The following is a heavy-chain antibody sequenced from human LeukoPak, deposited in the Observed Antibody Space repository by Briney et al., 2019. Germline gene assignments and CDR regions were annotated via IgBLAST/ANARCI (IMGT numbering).Heavy chain of an antibody. CDR1: GGSISSYY. J-gene: IGHJ6*03. Sequence: SETLSLTCTVSGGSISSYYWSWIRQPPGKGLEWIGEINHSGSTNYNPSLKSRVTISVDASKNQFSLKLSSVTAADTAVYYCARRRDSSGWNYYYYYMDVWGKGTTVTISS. CDR3: ARRRDSSGWNYYYYYMDV. D-gene: IGHD6-19*01. V-gene: IGHV4-34*01. CDR2: INHSGST.